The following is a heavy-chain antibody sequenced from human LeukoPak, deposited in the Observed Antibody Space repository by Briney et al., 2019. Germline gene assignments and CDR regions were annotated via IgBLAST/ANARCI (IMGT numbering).Heavy chain of an antibody. CDR1: GFTFSTYG. Sequence: PGGSLRLSCAASGFTFSTYGMHWVRQAPGKGLEWVAFIRYDGSNKYYADSVKGRFTISRDNSKNTLYLQMNGLRAEDTAVYYCAKVLPLARYFDTSGYFDYWGQGTLVPVSS. V-gene: IGHV3-30*02. CDR3: AKVLPLARYFDTSGYFDY. J-gene: IGHJ4*02. D-gene: IGHD3-22*01. CDR2: IRYDGSNK.